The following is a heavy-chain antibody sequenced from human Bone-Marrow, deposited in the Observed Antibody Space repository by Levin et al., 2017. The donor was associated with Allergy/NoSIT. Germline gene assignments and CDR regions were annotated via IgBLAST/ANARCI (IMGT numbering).Heavy chain of an antibody. J-gene: IGHJ5*01. CDR1: GASMRKIRDY. V-gene: IGHV4-61*02. D-gene: IGHD3-9*01. CDR3: ARADILTGYYLDS. Sequence: SQTLSLPCTVSGASMRKIRDYWSWVRQPAGRGLEWIGRMSISGNTHYNPSLQSRVSISADTSMNQFSLKLTSLTVADTAIYYCARADILTGYYLDSWGQGTPVTVSS. CDR2: MSISGNT.